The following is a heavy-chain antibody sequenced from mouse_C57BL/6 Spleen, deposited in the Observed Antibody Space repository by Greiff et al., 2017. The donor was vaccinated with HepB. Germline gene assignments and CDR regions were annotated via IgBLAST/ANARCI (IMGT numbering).Heavy chain of an antibody. D-gene: IGHD4-1*01. CDR3: ARRGLGRDCYFDY. Sequence: VQLQQSGPELVKPGASVKISCKASGYAFRSSWMNWVKPRPGKGLEWLGRIYPGDGDTNYNGKFKGKATLTADKSSSTAYMQLSILTSEDSAVYFCARRGLGRDCYFDYWGQGTTLTVSS. CDR1: GYAFRSSW. CDR2: IYPGDGDT. V-gene: IGHV1-82*01. J-gene: IGHJ2*01.